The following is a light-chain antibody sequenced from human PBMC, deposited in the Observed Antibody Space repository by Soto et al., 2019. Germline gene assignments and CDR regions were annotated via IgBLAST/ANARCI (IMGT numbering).Light chain of an antibody. CDR2: GAS. CDR3: RQYGRSLELA. V-gene: IGKV3-20*01. CDR1: QTVSNNF. Sequence: IVLTQSPGTLSLSPGERVTLSCRASQTVSNNFLAWYQEKPGRGPRLLIYGASTRATGIPDRFSGSGSGTDFTLTISRLDPEDFAVYYCRQYGRSLELAVGGGTKVEIK. J-gene: IGKJ4*01.